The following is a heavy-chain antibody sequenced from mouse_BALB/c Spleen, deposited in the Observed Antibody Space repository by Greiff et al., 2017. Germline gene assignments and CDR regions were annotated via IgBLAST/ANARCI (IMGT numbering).Heavy chain of an antibody. CDR3: TRGGITLAY. D-gene: IGHD1-1*01. J-gene: IGHJ3*01. CDR1: GYTFTDYE. CDR2: IDPETGGT. Sequence: VQLQQSGAELAKPGASVKMSCKASGYTFTDYEMHWVKQTPVHGLEWIGAIDPETGGTAYNQKFKGKATLTADKSSSTAYMELRSLTSEDSAVYYCTRGGITLAYWGQGTLVTVSA. V-gene: IGHV1-15*01.